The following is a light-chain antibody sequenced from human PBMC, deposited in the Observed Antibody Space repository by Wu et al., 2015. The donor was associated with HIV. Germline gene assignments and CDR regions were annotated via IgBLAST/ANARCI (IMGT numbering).Light chain of an antibody. CDR1: QXVTTQL. V-gene: IGKV3-11*01. J-gene: IGKJ2*01. Sequence: SCRASQXVTTQLCNLGSQQKPGQAPRVVIYGGSPGHWHPSRFSGGASGTDFTLTISSLEPEDFVSYYCQQRRYWPLYTFGQGTKLEIK. CDR3: QQRRYWPLYT. CDR2: GGS.